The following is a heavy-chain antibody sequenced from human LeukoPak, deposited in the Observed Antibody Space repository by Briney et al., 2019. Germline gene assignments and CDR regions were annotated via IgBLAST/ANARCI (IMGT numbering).Heavy chain of an antibody. V-gene: IGHV1-69*13. D-gene: IGHD5/OR15-5a*01. CDR1: GGTFSSYA. CDR3: ARLVLVYGMDV. Sequence: SVKVSCTASGGTFSSYAISWVRQAPGQGLEWMGGIIPIFGTANYAQKFQGRVTITADESTSTAYMELSSLRSEDTAVYYCARLVLVYGMDVWGQGTTVTVSS. J-gene: IGHJ6*02. CDR2: IIPIFGTA.